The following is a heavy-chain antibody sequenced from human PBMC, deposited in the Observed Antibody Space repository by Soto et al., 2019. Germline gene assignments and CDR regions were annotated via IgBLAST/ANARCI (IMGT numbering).Heavy chain of an antibody. V-gene: IGHV4-59*01. CDR1: GGSISSYY. CDR2: IYYSGST. J-gene: IGHJ4*02. D-gene: IGHD6-6*01. CDR3: ARGTGVLEQLVLHEYYFDY. Sequence: QVQLQESGPGLVKPSETLSLTCTVSGGSISSYYWSWIRQPPGKGLEWLGYIYYSGSTNYNPSLKSRVTISVDTSKNQFSLKLSSVTAADTAVYYCARGTGVLEQLVLHEYYFDYWGQGTLVTVSS.